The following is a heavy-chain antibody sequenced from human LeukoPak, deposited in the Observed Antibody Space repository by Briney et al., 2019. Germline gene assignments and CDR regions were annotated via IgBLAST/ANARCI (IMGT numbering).Heavy chain of an antibody. Sequence: ASVKVSCKASGYTFTSYYMHWVRQAPGQGLEWMGIINPSGGSTSYAQKFQGRVTMTRNTSISTAYVELSSLRSQDTAVYYCARMYYDILTGYSYYYYYYMDVWGKGTTVTISS. CDR3: ARMYYDILTGYSYYYYYYMDV. CDR1: GYTFTSYY. J-gene: IGHJ6*03. CDR2: INPSGGST. V-gene: IGHV1-46*01. D-gene: IGHD3-9*01.